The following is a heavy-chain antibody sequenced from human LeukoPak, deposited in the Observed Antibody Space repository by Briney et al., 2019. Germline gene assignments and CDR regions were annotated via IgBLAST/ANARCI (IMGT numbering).Heavy chain of an antibody. CDR2: IYHSGST. CDR1: GASISSTNR. D-gene: IGHD5-24*01. V-gene: IGHV4-4*02. J-gene: IGHJ4*02. Sequence: SGTLSLTCAVSGASISSTNRWTWVRQPPGKGLEWIGEIYHSGSTIYNPSLKSRITISVDKSKNQFSLKLSSVTAADTAVYYCATQGWLQSEYYFDYWGQGTLVTVSS. CDR3: ATQGWLQSEYYFDY.